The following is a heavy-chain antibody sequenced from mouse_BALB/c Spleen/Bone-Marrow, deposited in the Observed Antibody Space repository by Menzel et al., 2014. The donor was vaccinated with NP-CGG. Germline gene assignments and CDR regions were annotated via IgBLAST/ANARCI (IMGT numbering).Heavy chain of an antibody. Sequence: QVQLKQSGPQLVRPGASVKISCKAPGYSFTTYWMHWVKQRPGQGLEWIGMIDPSDSETRLNQKFKDKATLTVDKSSSTAYMQLSSPTSEDSAVYYCASYASSPAYFAYWGQGTLVTVSA. CDR3: ASYASSPAYFAY. J-gene: IGHJ3*01. D-gene: IGHD1-1*01. CDR2: IDPSDSET. CDR1: GYSFTTYW. V-gene: IGHV1S126*01.